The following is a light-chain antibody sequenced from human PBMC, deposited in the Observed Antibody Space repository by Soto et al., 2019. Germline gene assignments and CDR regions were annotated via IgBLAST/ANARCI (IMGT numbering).Light chain of an antibody. Sequence: ETVLTQSPGTLSLSPGERATLSCRASQSVTNSYLAWYQQKPGQAPRILIYGASSRATGIPDRFSGSGSGKDFTLTISRLEPEDFAAYYCQQYGIPPRTFGPGTKVDIK. V-gene: IGKV3-20*01. J-gene: IGKJ3*01. CDR1: QSVTNSY. CDR2: GAS. CDR3: QQYGIPPRT.